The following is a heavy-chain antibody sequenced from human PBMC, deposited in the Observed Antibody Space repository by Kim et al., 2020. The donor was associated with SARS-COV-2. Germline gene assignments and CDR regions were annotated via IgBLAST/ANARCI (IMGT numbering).Heavy chain of an antibody. CDR1: GDSVSSNSAA. CDR3: ALGSSSYYYGLDV. J-gene: IGHJ6*02. CDR2: TYYRSKWSY. V-gene: IGHV6-1*01. D-gene: IGHD6-6*01. Sequence: SQTLSLTCAISGDSVSSNSAAWNWIRQSPSRGLEWLGRTYYRSKWSYDYAVSVKSRININPDTSKNQFSLQLNSVTPEDTAVYYCALGSSSYYYGLDVWGQGTTVTVSS.